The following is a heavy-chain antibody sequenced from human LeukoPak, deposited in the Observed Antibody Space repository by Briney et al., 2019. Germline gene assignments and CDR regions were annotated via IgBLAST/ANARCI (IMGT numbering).Heavy chain of an antibody. Sequence: GGSLRLSCAASGFTFSSYCMHWVRQAPGKGLVWVSRINSDGSSTSYADSVKGRFTISRDNAKNTLYLQMNSLRAEDTAVYYCTRVPRSGWYDYWGQETLVTVSS. CDR1: GFTFSSYC. CDR2: INSDGSST. CDR3: TRVPRSGWYDY. J-gene: IGHJ4*02. V-gene: IGHV3-74*01. D-gene: IGHD6-19*01.